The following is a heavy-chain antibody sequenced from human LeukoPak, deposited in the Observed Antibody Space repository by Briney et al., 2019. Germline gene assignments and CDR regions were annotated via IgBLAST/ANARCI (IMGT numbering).Heavy chain of an antibody. CDR2: ISYDGSNK. Sequence: GGSLRLSCAASGFTFSSYGMHWVRQAPGKGLEWVAVISYDGSNKYYADSVKGRFTISRNNSKNTLYLQMNSLRAEDTAVYYCAKDRGLWGQGTLVTVSS. D-gene: IGHD1-26*01. CDR3: AKDRGL. V-gene: IGHV3-30*18. CDR1: GFTFSSYG. J-gene: IGHJ4*02.